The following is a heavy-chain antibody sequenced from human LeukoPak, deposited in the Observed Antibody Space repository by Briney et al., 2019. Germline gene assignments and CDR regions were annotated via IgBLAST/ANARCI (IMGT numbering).Heavy chain of an antibody. CDR3: ARDGFPPPRIAVADYYYGMDV. J-gene: IGHJ6*02. V-gene: IGHV1-2*02. Sequence: ASVKVSCKASGYSFTGYYIHWVRQAPGQGLEWMGWINPNSGGTKYAQKFQGRLTMTRDTSISTAYMELSRLRSDATAVYYCARDGFPPPRIAVADYYYGMDVWGQGTTVTVSS. CDR1: GYSFTGYY. D-gene: IGHD6-19*01. CDR2: INPNSGGT.